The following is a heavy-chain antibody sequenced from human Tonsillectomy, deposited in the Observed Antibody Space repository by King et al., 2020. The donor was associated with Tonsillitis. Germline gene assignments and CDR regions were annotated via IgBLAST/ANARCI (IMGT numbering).Heavy chain of an antibody. D-gene: IGHD3-9*01. J-gene: IGHJ6*03. CDR3: DRPDNFYYYIDV. V-gene: IGHV2-26*01. CDR2: IYSKTEN. Sequence: VTLKESGPVLVRPTETPTLTCTVSGVSTSSPTRVVSLRRQPPGKALEWPAHIYSKTENSYSRSLRSRFTISKDNSNSQVVLTLTNVDPRDTATYYCDRPDNFYYYIDVWGKGTTVTVSS. CDR1: GVSTSSPTRV.